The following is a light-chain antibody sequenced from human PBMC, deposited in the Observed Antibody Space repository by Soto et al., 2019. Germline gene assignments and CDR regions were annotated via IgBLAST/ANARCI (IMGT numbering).Light chain of an antibody. CDR1: QYVGTR. Sequence: DIVLTQSPGTLSLSPGETATLSCRASQYVGTRLAWYQHKPGQAPRLLIYYTSNRATGIPARFSGSGSGTDFTLTTNSLAPEDFAIYYCHQRQSWPRTFGQGTKVDIK. V-gene: IGKV3-11*01. CDR2: YTS. CDR3: HQRQSWPRT. J-gene: IGKJ1*01.